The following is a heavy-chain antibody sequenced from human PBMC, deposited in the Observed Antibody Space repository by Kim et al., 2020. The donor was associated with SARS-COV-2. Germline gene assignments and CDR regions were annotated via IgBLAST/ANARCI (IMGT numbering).Heavy chain of an antibody. J-gene: IGHJ4*02. Sequence: GGSLRLSCAASGFTFSSYGMHWVRQAPGKGLEWVAVIWYDGSNKYYADSVKGRFTISRDNSKNTLYLQMNSLRAEDTAVYYCARDFGWADYGDPWLGYWGQGTLVTVSP. CDR2: IWYDGSNK. CDR3: ARDFGWADYGDPWLGY. D-gene: IGHD4-17*01. V-gene: IGHV3-33*01. CDR1: GFTFSSYG.